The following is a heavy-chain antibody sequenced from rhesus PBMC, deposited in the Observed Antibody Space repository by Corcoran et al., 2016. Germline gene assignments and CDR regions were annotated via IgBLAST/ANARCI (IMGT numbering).Heavy chain of an antibody. CDR3: TSDPRGSGWFDY. J-gene: IGHJ4*01. Sequence: QVQLQESGPGLVKPSETLSLTCAVSGGSVSSSNWWSWIRQPPGQGLEWIGYIIGSSGSTYYNPSLKSRVTLSVDTSKNQLSLRLSSVTAADTAVYFCTSDPRGSGWFDYWGQGVLVTVSS. CDR2: IIGSSGST. V-gene: IGHV4-65*01. CDR1: GGSVSSSNW. D-gene: IGHD6-31*01.